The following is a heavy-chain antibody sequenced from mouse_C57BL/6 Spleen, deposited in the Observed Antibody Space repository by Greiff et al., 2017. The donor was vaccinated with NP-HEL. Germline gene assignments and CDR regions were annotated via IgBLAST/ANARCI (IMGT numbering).Heavy chain of an antibody. Sequence: EVQLQQSGPELVKPGASVKISCKASGYSFTGYYMNWVKQSPEKSLEWIGEINPSTGGTTYNQKFKAKAILTVDKSSSTAYMQLKSLTSEDSAVYYCARYHDYWGQGTTLTVSS. CDR3: ARYHDY. J-gene: IGHJ2*01. CDR2: INPSTGGT. V-gene: IGHV1-42*01. CDR1: GYSFTGYY.